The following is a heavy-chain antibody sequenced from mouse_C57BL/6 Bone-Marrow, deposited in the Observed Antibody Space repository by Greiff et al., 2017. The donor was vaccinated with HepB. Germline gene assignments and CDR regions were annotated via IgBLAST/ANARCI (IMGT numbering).Heavy chain of an antibody. Sequence: QVQLQQPGAELVRPGSSVKLSCKASGYTFTSYWMHWVKQRPIQGLEWIGNIDPSDSETHYNQKFKDKATLTVDKSSSTAYMQLSSLTSEDSAVYYCARGYACYYAMDYWGQGTSVTVSS. D-gene: IGHD6-5*01. V-gene: IGHV1-52*01. CDR2: IDPSDSET. CDR3: ARGYACYYAMDY. CDR1: GYTFTSYW. J-gene: IGHJ4*01.